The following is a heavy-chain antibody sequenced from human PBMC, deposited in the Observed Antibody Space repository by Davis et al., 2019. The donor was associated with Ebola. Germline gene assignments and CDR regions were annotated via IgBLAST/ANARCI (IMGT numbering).Heavy chain of an antibody. CDR2: IKQDGSEK. V-gene: IGHV3-7*01. CDR1: GFTFTNYW. Sequence: GGSLRLSCVASGFTFTNYWMTWVRQAPGRGLEWVANIKQDGSEKYYVDSVKGRFTISRDNAKNSLYLQMNSLRAEDTAVYYCARVGEEFCGPYCLQDGFDMWGQGTVATVSS. J-gene: IGHJ3*02. D-gene: IGHD2-21*01. CDR3: ARVGEEFCGPYCLQDGFDM.